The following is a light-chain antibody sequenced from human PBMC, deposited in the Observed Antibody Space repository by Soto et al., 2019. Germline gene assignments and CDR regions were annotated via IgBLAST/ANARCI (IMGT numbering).Light chain of an antibody. Sequence: EIVLTQSPGTLSLSPGERATLSCRASQSVSSSYLAWYQQKPGQAPRLLIYGAFSRATGIPDRFSGSGSGTDFTRTISRLEPEDFAVYYCQQYGSSPKYTFGQGTKLEIK. J-gene: IGKJ2*01. CDR2: GAF. CDR1: QSVSSSY. CDR3: QQYGSSPKYT. V-gene: IGKV3-20*01.